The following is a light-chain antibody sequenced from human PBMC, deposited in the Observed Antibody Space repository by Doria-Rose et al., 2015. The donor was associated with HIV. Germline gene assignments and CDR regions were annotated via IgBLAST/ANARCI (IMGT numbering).Light chain of an antibody. V-gene: IGKV1-NL1*01. CDR3: QQYYSTPQT. J-gene: IGKJ2*01. CDR2: AAS. Sequence: SASVGDRVTITCRASQGIRNSLAWYQQKPGKAPKLLVYAASTLESGVPPRFSGSGSGTDYTLTISSLQPEDFATYYCQQYYSTPQTFGQGTKLEIK. CDR1: QGIRNS.